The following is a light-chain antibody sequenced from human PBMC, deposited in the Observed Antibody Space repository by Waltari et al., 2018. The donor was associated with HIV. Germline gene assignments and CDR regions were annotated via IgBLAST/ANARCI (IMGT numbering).Light chain of an antibody. V-gene: IGLV3-1*01. J-gene: IGLJ2*01. Sequence: SYELTQPPSVSVSPGQTASIPCSGDTLGAKFACWYQQKPGQSPVLVIYQDTKRPSGIPERFSGFNSGNTATLTISGTQAMDEADYYCQAWDSSTVVFGGGTKLTVL. CDR2: QDT. CDR1: TLGAKF. CDR3: QAWDSSTVV.